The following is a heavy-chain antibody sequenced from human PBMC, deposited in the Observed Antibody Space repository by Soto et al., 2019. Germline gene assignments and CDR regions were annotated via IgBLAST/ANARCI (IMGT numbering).Heavy chain of an antibody. D-gene: IGHD6-6*01. CDR3: AKTETSKAARHFDY. CDR1: GFTFSSYA. CDR2: ISGSGGKT. J-gene: IGHJ4*02. V-gene: IGHV3-23*01. Sequence: GGTLRLSCAASGFTFSSYAMSWVRQATGKGLERVSAISGSGGKTNYADTVKGRITITKDNFKNTMNQKKKRQRAEDTAVYYCAKTETSKAARHFDYWGQGTLVTVSS.